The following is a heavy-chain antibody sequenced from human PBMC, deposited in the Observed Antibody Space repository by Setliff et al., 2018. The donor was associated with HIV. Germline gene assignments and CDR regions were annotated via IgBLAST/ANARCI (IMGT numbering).Heavy chain of an antibody. V-gene: IGHV4-61*09. Sequence: SETLSLTCTVSGGSIRSGPYYWSWIRQPAGKGLEWIGQIYTSGSTNYNPSLKSRVTISVDTSKNQFSLKLSSVTAADTAVYSCARAPYYDSSGYYFYYYYYYMDVWGKGTTVTVSS. D-gene: IGHD3-22*01. CDR2: IYTSGST. CDR3: ARAPYYDSSGYYFYYYYYYMDV. J-gene: IGHJ6*03. CDR1: GGSIRSGPYY.